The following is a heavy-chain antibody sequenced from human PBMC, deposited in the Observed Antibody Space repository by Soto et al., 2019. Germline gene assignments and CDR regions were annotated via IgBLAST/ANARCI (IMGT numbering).Heavy chain of an antibody. CDR2: ISGSGGST. CDR1: GFTFSSYA. CDR3: AKGGVLRFLEWLSDPRAFNY. Sequence: EVQLLESGGGLVQPGGSLRLSCAASGFTFSSYAMSWVRQAPGKGLGWVSAISGSGGSTYYADSVKGRFTISRDNSKNTLYLQRNSLRAEDTAVYYCAKGGVLRFLEWLSDPRAFNYWSQGTLVTVSS. J-gene: IGHJ4*02. D-gene: IGHD3-3*01. V-gene: IGHV3-23*01.